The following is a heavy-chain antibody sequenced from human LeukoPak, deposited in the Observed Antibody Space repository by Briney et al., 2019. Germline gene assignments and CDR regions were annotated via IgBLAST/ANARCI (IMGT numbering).Heavy chain of an antibody. V-gene: IGHV4-59*01. Sequence: SETLSLTCTVSGGSISSYYWSWIRQPPGKGLEWIGYIYYSGSTNYNPALKSRVTISVDTSKNQFSLKLSSVTAADTAVYYCARDSRDGYNSLDYWGQGTLVTVSS. CDR2: IYYSGST. J-gene: IGHJ4*02. CDR1: GGSISSYY. D-gene: IGHD5-24*01. CDR3: ARDSRDGYNSLDY.